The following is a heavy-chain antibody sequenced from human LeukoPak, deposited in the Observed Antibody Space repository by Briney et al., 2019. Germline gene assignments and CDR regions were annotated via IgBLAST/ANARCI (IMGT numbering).Heavy chain of an antibody. CDR3: ASFFRGLILIDY. Sequence: PSETLSLTCAVSGGSFSGYYWSWIRQPPGKGLEWIGEINHSGSTNYNPSLKSRVTISVDTSTNQFSLKLSSGTAADTAAYYCASFFRGLILIDYWSQGTLVTVSS. CDR2: INHSGST. J-gene: IGHJ4*02. V-gene: IGHV4-34*01. D-gene: IGHD3-10*01. CDR1: GGSFSGYY.